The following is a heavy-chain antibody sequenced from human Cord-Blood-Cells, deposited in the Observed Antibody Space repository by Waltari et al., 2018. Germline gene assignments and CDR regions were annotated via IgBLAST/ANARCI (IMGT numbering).Heavy chain of an antibody. CDR3: ARVAFNYDSSGYYYFDY. Sequence: QVQLVQSGAEVKKPGASVKVSCKASGYTFTGYYMHWVRQAPGQGLEWMGWLNPNSGGTNYAQKFQGWVTMTRDTSISTAYMELSRLRSDDTAVYYCARVAFNYDSSGYYYFDYWGQGTLVTVSS. CDR1: GYTFTGYY. J-gene: IGHJ4*02. V-gene: IGHV1-2*04. CDR2: LNPNSGGT. D-gene: IGHD3-22*01.